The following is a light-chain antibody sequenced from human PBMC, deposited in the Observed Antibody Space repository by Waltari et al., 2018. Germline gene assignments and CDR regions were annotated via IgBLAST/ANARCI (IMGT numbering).Light chain of an antibody. CDR3: SSYTSTRILWI. CDR1: SSDIRNYTY. Sequence: QSALTQPASVSGSPGQSITISCTGTSSDIRNYTYVSWFQQRPGRVPTVIIYEVSNRPSGISGRFSGSKSGNTASLTISGLQPEDEADYYCSSYTSTRILWIFGGGTKLTVL. V-gene: IGLV2-14*03. CDR2: EVS. J-gene: IGLJ3*02.